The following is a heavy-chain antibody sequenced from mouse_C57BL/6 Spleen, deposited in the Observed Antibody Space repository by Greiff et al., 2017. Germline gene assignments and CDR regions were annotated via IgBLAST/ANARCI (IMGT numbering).Heavy chain of an antibody. CDR3: ARAAQATRDFDY. J-gene: IGHJ2*01. Sequence: QVQLQQSGAELARPGASVKMSCKASGYTFTGYTMHWVKQRPGQGLEWIGYINPSSGYTKYNQKFKDKATLTADKSSSTAYMQLSSLTSEDSAVYYCARAAQATRDFDYWGQGTTLTVSA. CDR2: INPSSGYT. V-gene: IGHV1-4*01. CDR1: GYTFTGYT. D-gene: IGHD3-2*02.